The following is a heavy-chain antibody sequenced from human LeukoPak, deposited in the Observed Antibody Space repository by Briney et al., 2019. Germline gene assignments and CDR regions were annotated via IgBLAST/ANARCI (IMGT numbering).Heavy chain of an antibody. CDR3: ARSERGGRPAYFDY. V-gene: IGHV4-34*01. CDR2: INHSGST. Sequence: PSETLSLTCAVYGGSFSGYYWSWIRQPPGKGLEWIGEINHSGSTNYNPYLKSRVTISVDTSKNQFSLKLSSVTAADTAVYYCARSERGGRPAYFDYWGQGTLVTVSS. D-gene: IGHD1-1*01. J-gene: IGHJ4*02. CDR1: GGSFSGYY.